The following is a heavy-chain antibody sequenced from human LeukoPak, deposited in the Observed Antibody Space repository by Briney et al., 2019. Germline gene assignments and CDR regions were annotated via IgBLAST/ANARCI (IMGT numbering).Heavy chain of an antibody. CDR1: GYTFTGYY. V-gene: IGHV1-2*02. J-gene: IGHJ4*02. CDR3: ARGGLWSNRMTTVTTFHY. Sequence: ASVKVSCKASGYTFTGYYMHWVRQAPGQGLEWMGWINPNSGGTNYAQKFQGRVTMTRDTSISTAYMELSRLTSDDTAVYYCARGGLWSNRMTTVTTFHYWGQGTLVTVSS. D-gene: IGHD4-17*01. CDR2: INPNSGGT.